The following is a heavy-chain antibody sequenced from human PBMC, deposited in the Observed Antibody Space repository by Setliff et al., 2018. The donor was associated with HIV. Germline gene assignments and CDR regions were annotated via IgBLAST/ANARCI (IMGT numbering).Heavy chain of an antibody. Sequence: LSLTCSFSGGSISSHYWSWIRQTPGKGLEWVSSISLAGDTFYADSVKGRFTISRDNSKNILYLQMNSLRAEDTAVYYCAKDFARYSSYYHGMDVWGQGTTVTVSS. CDR3: AKDFARYSSYYHGMDV. D-gene: IGHD5-18*01. CDR2: ISLAGDT. CDR1: GGSISSHY. J-gene: IGHJ6*02. V-gene: IGHV3-53*01.